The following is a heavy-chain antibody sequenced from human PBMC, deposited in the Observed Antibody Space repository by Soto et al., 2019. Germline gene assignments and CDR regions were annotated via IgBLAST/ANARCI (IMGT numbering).Heavy chain of an antibody. Sequence: SVKVSCKASGFTFTTSAVQWVRQARGQRLEWIGWIVFGTGNTNYAQNFQERVTITRDMSTSTTYMELSSLRSEDTAVYYCTTHTAAAGTPSPLHYNWFDPWGQGTLVTVSS. J-gene: IGHJ5*02. CDR3: TTHTAAAGTPSPLHYNWFDP. V-gene: IGHV1-58*01. D-gene: IGHD6-13*01. CDR2: IVFGTGNT. CDR1: GFTFTTSA.